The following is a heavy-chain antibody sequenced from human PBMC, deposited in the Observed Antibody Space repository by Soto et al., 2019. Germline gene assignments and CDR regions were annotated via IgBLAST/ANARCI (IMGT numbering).Heavy chain of an antibody. D-gene: IGHD2-15*01. CDR3: TRKTPTNGMAV. Sequence: SVKGSCKASGGTFSSYAISWVRQAPGQGLEWMGGIIPIFATANYAQKFQGRVTITADESTSTAYMELNSLRVGDTAVYYCTRKTPTNGMAVWGQETTVTVSS. J-gene: IGHJ6*02. CDR2: IIPIFATA. V-gene: IGHV1-69*13. CDR1: GGTFSSYA.